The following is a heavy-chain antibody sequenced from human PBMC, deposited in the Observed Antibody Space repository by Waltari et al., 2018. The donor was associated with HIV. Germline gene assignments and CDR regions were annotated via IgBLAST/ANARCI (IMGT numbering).Heavy chain of an antibody. J-gene: IGHJ4*02. D-gene: IGHD6-19*01. CDR3: AKNQAVPEA. CDR1: GFSFRDYT. V-gene: IGHV3-11*01. Sequence: QVQLVESGGGLVKPGGSLSLSCAASGFSFRDYTMTWFRQTPKKGLEWVSHMNPGGVVAYADSVRGRFTTSRDNAKNLLFLEMTGLRVDDTAIYYCAKNQAVPEAWGPGTRVTVSS. CDR2: MNPGGVV.